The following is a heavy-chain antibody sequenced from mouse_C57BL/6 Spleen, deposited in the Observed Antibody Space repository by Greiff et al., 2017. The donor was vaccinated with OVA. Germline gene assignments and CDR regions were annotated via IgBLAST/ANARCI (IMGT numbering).Heavy chain of an antibody. D-gene: IGHD2-14*01. Sequence: LVESGAELARPGASVKMSCKASGYTFTSYTMHWVKQRPGQGLEWIGYINPSSGYTKYNQKFKDKATLTADKSSSTAYLQMSSLTSEDSAVYYCARSGTSWYFDVWGTGTTVTVSS. J-gene: IGHJ1*03. CDR1: GYTFTSYT. CDR2: INPSSGYT. CDR3: ARSGTSWYFDV. V-gene: IGHV1-4*01.